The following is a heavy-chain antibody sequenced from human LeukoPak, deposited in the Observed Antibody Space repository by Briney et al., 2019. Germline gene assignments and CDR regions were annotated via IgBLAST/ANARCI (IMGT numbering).Heavy chain of an antibody. V-gene: IGHV3-7*03. CDR2: IKQDGSEK. CDR1: GFTFSSYW. Sequence: GGSLRLSCAASGFTFSSYWMSWVRQAPGKGLEWVANIKQDGSEKYYVDSVKGRFTISRDNAKNSLYLQMNSLKTEDTAVYYCTTTSDYGDHKRWGQGTLVTVSS. CDR3: TTTSDYGDHKR. J-gene: IGHJ4*02. D-gene: IGHD4-17*01.